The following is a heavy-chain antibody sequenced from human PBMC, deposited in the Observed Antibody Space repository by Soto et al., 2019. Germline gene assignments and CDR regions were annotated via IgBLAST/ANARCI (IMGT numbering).Heavy chain of an antibody. CDR3: ARGMTTVTTFDY. D-gene: IGHD4-4*01. CDR2: IYHSGST. V-gene: IGHV4-30-2*01. CDR1: GGSISSGGYS. Sequence: QLQLQESGSGLVKPSQTLSLTCAVSGGSISSGGYSWSWIRQPPGKGLEWIGYIYHSGSTYYNTCRKSRVTISVDRSKKQFSLKLSSVTAADTAVYSCARGMTTVTTFDYWGQGTLVTVSS. J-gene: IGHJ4*02.